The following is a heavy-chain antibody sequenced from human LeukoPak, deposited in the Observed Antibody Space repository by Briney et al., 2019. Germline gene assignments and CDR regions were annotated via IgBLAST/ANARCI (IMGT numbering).Heavy chain of an antibody. CDR3: AKTAVVITFRFDD. CDR2: INGGGSNT. CDR1: GFAFNTDV. Sequence: PGGSLRLSCVASGFAFNTDVMSWVRQAPGKGLEWVAAINGGGSNTYYADSVKGRFTISRDNSKNMVYLQMNSLRADGTAVYYCAKTAVVITFRFDDWGQGALVTVSS. J-gene: IGHJ4*02. D-gene: IGHD4/OR15-4a*01. V-gene: IGHV3-23*01.